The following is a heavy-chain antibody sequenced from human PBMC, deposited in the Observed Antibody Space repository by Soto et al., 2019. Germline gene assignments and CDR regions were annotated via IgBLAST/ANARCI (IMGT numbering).Heavy chain of an antibody. CDR2: IIPIFGTA. Sequence: QVQLVQTGAEVKKPGSSVKVSCKASGDTFSSYAISWVRQAPGQGLEWVGGIIPIFGTANYAQKFQGRVKITADESTSTAYMELSSQRSEDTAVYYCARDGSGYRSRTSPMDVWGQGTTVTVSS. CDR1: GDTFSSYA. CDR3: ARDGSGYRSRTSPMDV. D-gene: IGHD3-22*01. V-gene: IGHV1-69*01. J-gene: IGHJ6*02.